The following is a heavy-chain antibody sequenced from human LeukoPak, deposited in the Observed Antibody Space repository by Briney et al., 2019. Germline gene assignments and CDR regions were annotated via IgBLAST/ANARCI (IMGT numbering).Heavy chain of an antibody. Sequence: SVKVSCKASGGTFSSYTISWVRQAPGQGLEWMGRIIPILGIANYAQKFQGRVTITADKSTSTAYMELSSLRSEDTAVYYFARDPSRGATINDWGQGTRVTVSS. J-gene: IGHJ4*02. CDR3: ARDPSRGATIND. D-gene: IGHD5-24*01. V-gene: IGHV1-69*04. CDR2: IIPILGIA. CDR1: GGTFSSYT.